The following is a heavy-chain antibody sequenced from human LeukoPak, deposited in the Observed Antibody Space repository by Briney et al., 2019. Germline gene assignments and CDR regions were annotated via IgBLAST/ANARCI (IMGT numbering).Heavy chain of an antibody. V-gene: IGHV3-23*01. CDR2: ISGSGGGT. CDR1: GFTFSSYA. J-gene: IGHJ4*02. CDR3: ASVYSGSYYDH. Sequence: PGGSLRLSCAASGFTFSSYAMSWVRQAPGKGLEWVSAISGSGGGTYYADSVKGRFTISRDNSKNTLYLQMNSLRAEDMAVYYCASVYSGSYYDHWGQGTLVTVSS. D-gene: IGHD1-26*01.